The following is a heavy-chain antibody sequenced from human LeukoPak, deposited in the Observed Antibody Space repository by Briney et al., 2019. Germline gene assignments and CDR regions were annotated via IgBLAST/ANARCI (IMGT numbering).Heavy chain of an antibody. V-gene: IGHV1-69*13. Sequence: GASVKVSCKASGGTYSSYAISWVRQAPGQGLEWMGGIIPIFGTANYAQKFQGRVTITADESTSTAYMELSSLRSEDTAVYYCARDRREGVYYDILTGYPLDAFDIWGQGTMVTVSS. CDR3: ARDRREGVYYDILTGYPLDAFDI. CDR2: IIPIFGTA. CDR1: GGTYSSYA. J-gene: IGHJ3*02. D-gene: IGHD3-9*01.